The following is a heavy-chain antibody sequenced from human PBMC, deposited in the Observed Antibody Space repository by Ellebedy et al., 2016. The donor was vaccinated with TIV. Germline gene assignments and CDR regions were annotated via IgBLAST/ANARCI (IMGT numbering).Heavy chain of an antibody. V-gene: IGHV1-18*01. Sequence: ASVKVSCKASGYTFNTYDINWLRQAPGQGLEWMGWISAYGGNTNYAQNFQGRVTMTTDTSTSTAYMELRTLKSDDTAVYYCARNRFTGWYYFDFWGQGTLVTVSS. D-gene: IGHD6-19*01. CDR2: ISAYGGNT. CDR3: ARNRFTGWYYFDF. J-gene: IGHJ4*02. CDR1: GYTFNTYD.